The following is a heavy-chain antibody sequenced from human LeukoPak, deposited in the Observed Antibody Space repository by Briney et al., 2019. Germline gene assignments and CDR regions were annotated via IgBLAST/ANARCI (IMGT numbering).Heavy chain of an antibody. D-gene: IGHD4-17*01. CDR2: IRSKAYGGTT. Sequence: TGGSLRLSCTASGFTFGDYAMSWFRQAPGKGLEWVGFIRSKAYGGTTEYAASVKGRFTISRDDSKSIAYLQMNSLKTEDTAVYYCTRHDYGESYAPGYWGQGTLVTVSS. J-gene: IGHJ4*02. V-gene: IGHV3-49*03. CDR1: GFTFGDYA. CDR3: TRHDYGESYAPGY.